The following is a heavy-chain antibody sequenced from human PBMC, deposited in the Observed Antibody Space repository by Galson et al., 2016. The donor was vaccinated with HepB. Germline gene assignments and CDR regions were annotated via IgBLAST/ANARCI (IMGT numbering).Heavy chain of an antibody. CDR1: GYSFTNYW. CDR3: ARAFYYYGSGSGKNFGY. Sequence: QSGAEVKKPGESLKISCKGSGYSFTNYWIGWVRQMPGKGLEWMGIIYPGDSDTRYSPSFQGQVTISADKSISTAYLQWSSLKASDTAMYYCARAFYYYGSGSGKNFGYWGQGTLVTVSS. CDR2: IYPGDSDT. V-gene: IGHV5-51*01. J-gene: IGHJ4*02. D-gene: IGHD3-10*01.